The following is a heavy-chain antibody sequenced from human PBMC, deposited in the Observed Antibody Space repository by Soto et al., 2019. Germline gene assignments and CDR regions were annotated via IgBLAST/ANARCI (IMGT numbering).Heavy chain of an antibody. V-gene: IGHV1-69*01. CDR2: IIPIFGTA. CDR1: GGTFSSYA. J-gene: IGHJ4*02. D-gene: IGHD5-18*01. CDR3: ASVDTAMAGGLDY. Sequence: QVQLVQSGAEVKKPGSSVKVSCKASGGTFSSYAISWVRQYPGQGLEWMGGIIPIFGTANYAQKYQGRVTITADESTSTAYMELRSLRSEDTAVYYCASVDTAMAGGLDYWGQGTLVIVSS.